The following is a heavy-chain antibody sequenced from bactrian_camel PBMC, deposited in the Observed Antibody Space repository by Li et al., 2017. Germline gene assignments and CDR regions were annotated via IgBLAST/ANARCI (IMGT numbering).Heavy chain of an antibody. Sequence: VQLVESGEALVQPGGSLRLSCAVSGFTFRNYDMSWVRQAPGKGLEWVSSINSAGGSTYYTTSVKGRFTISRDNAKNTLYLQLNGMKTEDTAMYYCANGRVLYMGQGTQVTVS. CDR2: INSAGGST. D-gene: IGHD6*01. CDR1: GFTFRNYD. J-gene: IGHJ4*01. V-gene: IGHV3S40*01.